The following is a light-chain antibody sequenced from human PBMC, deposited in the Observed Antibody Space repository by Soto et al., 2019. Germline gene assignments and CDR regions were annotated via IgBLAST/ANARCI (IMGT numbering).Light chain of an antibody. J-gene: IGKJ4*01. CDR2: ETS. CDR1: QIITKS. V-gene: IGKV1D-12*01. Sequence: DIQMTQSPSSVSASVGDRVTITCRASQIITKSVGWYQQKPGKAPKLLIFETSTLHSGVPSRFSGSGSGTDFTLTISSLQPEDFATYSCQQAHSFPLTLGGGTKVEI. CDR3: QQAHSFPLT.